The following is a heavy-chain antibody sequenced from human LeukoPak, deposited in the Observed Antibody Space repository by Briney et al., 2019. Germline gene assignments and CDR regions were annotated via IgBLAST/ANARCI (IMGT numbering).Heavy chain of an antibody. Sequence: SETLSLTCTVSGGSISSYYWSWIRQPPGKGLEWIGYIYYSGSTNYNPSLKSRVTISLDTSKNQFSLKLSSVTAADTAVYYCARGRAGDDAFDIWGQGTMVTVSS. CDR1: GGSISSYY. J-gene: IGHJ3*02. D-gene: IGHD6-19*01. CDR3: ARGRAGDDAFDI. V-gene: IGHV4-59*08. CDR2: IYYSGST.